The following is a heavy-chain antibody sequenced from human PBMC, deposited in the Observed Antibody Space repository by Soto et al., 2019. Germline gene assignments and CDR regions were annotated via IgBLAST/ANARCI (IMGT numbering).Heavy chain of an antibody. D-gene: IGHD6-19*01. J-gene: IGHJ3*02. CDR1: GFTVSSNY. V-gene: IGHV3-53*04. CDR2: IYSGGST. Sequence: EVQLVESGGGLVQPGGSLRLSCAASGFTVSSNYMSWVRQAPGKGLEWVSVIYSGGSTYYADSVKGRFTISRHNSKNTLYLQMNSLRAEDTAVYYWARGRGYSSGWLVAFDIWGQGTMVTVSS. CDR3: ARGRGYSSGWLVAFDI.